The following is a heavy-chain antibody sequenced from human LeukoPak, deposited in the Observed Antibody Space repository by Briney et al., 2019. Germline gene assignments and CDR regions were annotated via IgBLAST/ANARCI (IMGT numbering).Heavy chain of an antibody. V-gene: IGHV4-4*02. CDR3: TRESGAFSPFGF. CDR2: VHLNGAT. D-gene: IGHD1-26*01. Sequence: SETLSLTCAVSGGSITTTNWWSWVRQPPGKGLEWIGEVHLNGATNYNPSLESRFSMSIDKSNNHLSLEVTSVTAADTAMYYCTRESGAFSPFGFWGQEPLVTVSS. J-gene: IGHJ4*02. CDR1: GGSITTTNW.